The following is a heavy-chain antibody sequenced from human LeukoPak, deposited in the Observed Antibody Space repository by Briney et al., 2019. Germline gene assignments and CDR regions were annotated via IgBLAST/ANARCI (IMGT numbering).Heavy chain of an antibody. CDR1: GGSISSSSYY. CDR3: ARTPKNIVVVVAATRIHYYMDV. V-gene: IGHV4-39*07. J-gene: IGHJ6*03. D-gene: IGHD2-15*01. Sequence: SETLSLTCTVSGGSISSSSYYWGWIRQPPGKGLEWIGSIYYSGSTYYNPSLKSRVTISVDTSKNQFSLKLSSVTAADTAVYYCARTPKNIVVVVAATRIHYYMDVWGKGTTVTVSS. CDR2: IYYSGST.